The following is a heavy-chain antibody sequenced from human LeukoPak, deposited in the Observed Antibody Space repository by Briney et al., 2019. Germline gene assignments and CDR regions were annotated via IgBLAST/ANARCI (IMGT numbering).Heavy chain of an antibody. D-gene: IGHD2-2*01. J-gene: IGHJ4*02. V-gene: IGHV3-7*01. CDR3: ARDCQYCSNTNCRCR. CDR2: TKQDGSEK. Sequence: QPGGSLRLSCAASELTSSTSWMSWVRQAPGKGLEWVAQTKQDGSEKYYVDSVKGRFTISRDNAKNSLYLQMNSLRAEDTAVYYCARDCQYCSNTNCRCRWGQGTLVTVSS. CDR1: ELTSSTSW.